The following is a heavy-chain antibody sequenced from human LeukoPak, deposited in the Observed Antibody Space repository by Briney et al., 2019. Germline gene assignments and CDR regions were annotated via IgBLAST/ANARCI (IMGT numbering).Heavy chain of an antibody. Sequence: ASVKVSCKASGYTFTSYGISWVRQAPGQGLEWMGWISAYNGNTNYAQKLQGRVTMTTDTSTSTGYMELRSLRSDDTAVYYCARVFIVDIAANDAFDIWGQGTMVTVSS. CDR2: ISAYNGNT. CDR1: GYTFTSYG. D-gene: IGHD5-12*01. V-gene: IGHV1-18*04. CDR3: ARVFIVDIAANDAFDI. J-gene: IGHJ3*02.